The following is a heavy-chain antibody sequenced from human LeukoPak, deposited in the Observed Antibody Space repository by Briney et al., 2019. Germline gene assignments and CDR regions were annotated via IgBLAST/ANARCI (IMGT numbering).Heavy chain of an antibody. Sequence: SETLSLTCTVSGGSIRRSVNYWGWIRQPPGKGLEWIGGIYYSGNTYYNPSLKGRFTISVDTSKNQFSLKLSSVTAADTAVYYCARQEGGGFGELLWDFDFWGQGTLVTVSS. CDR3: ARQEGGGFGELLWDFDF. CDR1: GGSIRRSVNY. V-gene: IGHV4-39*01. CDR2: IYYSGNT. J-gene: IGHJ4*02. D-gene: IGHD3-10*01.